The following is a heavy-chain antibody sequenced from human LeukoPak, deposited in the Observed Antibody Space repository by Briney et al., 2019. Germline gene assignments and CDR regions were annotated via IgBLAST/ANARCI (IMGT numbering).Heavy chain of an antibody. CDR1: GFTVSSNY. J-gene: IGHJ4*02. CDR2: IYSGGST. D-gene: IGHD2-21*01. V-gene: IGHV3-66*01. CDR3: AKAPVTTCRGAYCYPFDY. Sequence: PGGSLRPSCAASGFTVSSNYMSWVRQAPGKGLEWVSVIYSGGSTYYADSVKGRFTISRDNSKNTLYLQMNSLRAEDTAVYYCAKAPVTTCRGAYCYPFDYWGQGTLVTVSS.